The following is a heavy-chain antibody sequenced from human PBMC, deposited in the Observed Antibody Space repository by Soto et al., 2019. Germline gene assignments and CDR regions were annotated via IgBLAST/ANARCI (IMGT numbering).Heavy chain of an antibody. CDR1: GGSISSSSYY. V-gene: IGHV4-39*01. Sequence: SETLSLTCTVSGGSISSSSYYWGWIRQPPGKGLEWIGSIYYSGSTYYNPSLKSRVTISVDTSKNQFSLKLSSVAAADTAVYYCARLRVVSDGNYYYGMDVWGQGTTVTVSS. CDR2: IYYSGST. J-gene: IGHJ6*02. D-gene: IGHD3-10*01. CDR3: ARLRVVSDGNYYYGMDV.